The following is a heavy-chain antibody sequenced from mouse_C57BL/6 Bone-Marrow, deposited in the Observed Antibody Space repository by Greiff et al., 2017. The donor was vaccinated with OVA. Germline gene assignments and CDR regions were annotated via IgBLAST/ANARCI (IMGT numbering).Heavy chain of an antibody. D-gene: IGHD2-13*01. CDR2: IYPGGGYT. V-gene: IGHV1-63*01. CDR3: ARVGVIPSYCYAMDY. J-gene: IGHJ4*01. CDR1: GYTFTNYW. Sequence: QVQLKESGAELVRPGTSVKMSCKASGYTFTNYWIGWAKQRPGHGLEWIGDIYPGGGYTNYNEKFKGKATLTADKSSSTAYMQFSSLTSEDSAIYYCARVGVIPSYCYAMDYWGQGTSVTVSS.